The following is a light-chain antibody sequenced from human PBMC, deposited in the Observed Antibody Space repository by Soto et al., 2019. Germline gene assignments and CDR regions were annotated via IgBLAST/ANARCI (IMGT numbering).Light chain of an antibody. CDR2: KAS. CDR3: QQYNNSPYT. J-gene: IGKJ2*01. Sequence: DIQMTQSPSTLSASVGDRVTITCRASQSISSWLAWYQQKPGKAPNLLIYKASDLETGVPSRFSGSGSGTEFTFTIISLQPDDFATYYCQQYNNSPYTFGQGTKLEIK. V-gene: IGKV1-5*03. CDR1: QSISSW.